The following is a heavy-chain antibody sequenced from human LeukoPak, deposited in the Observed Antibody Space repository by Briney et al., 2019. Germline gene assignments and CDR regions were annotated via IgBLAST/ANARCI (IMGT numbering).Heavy chain of an antibody. CDR2: IYYSGST. V-gene: IGHV4-39*07. CDR1: GGSISSSSYY. J-gene: IGHJ4*02. Sequence: PSETLSLTCTVSGGSISSSSYYWGWIRQPPGKGLEWIGSIYYSGSTYYNPSLKSRVTMSVDTSKNQFSLKLSSVTAADTAVYYCARRYGSGSSGTFDYWGQGTLVTVSS. CDR3: ARRYGSGSSGTFDY. D-gene: IGHD3-10*01.